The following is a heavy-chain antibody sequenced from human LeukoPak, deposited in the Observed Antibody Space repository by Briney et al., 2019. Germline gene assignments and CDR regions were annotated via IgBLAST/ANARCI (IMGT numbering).Heavy chain of an antibody. CDR3: ARDQRYSGSYLDFDY. V-gene: IGHV1-46*01. J-gene: IGHJ4*02. D-gene: IGHD1-26*01. CDR1: GYTFTSYY. CDR2: INPSGGST. Sequence: ASVKVTCKASGYTFTSYYMHWVRQPPAQGLQWMGIINPSGGSTSYAQKFQGRVTMTRDMSTSTVYMELSSLRSEDTAVYYCARDQRYSGSYLDFDYWGQGTLVTVSS.